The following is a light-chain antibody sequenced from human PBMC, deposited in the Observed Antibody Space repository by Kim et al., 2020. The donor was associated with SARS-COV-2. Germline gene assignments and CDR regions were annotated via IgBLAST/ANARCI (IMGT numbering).Light chain of an antibody. CDR1: SSDVCGYNY. V-gene: IGLV2-14*03. J-gene: IGLJ2*01. CDR2: DVS. Sequence: GQSITISCTGTSSDVCGYNYVSWYQQHPGKAPTLMIYDVSNRPSGVSNRFSGSKSGNTASLTISGLQAEDEADYYCSSYTSSSTLVFGGGTQLTVL. CDR3: SSYTSSSTLV.